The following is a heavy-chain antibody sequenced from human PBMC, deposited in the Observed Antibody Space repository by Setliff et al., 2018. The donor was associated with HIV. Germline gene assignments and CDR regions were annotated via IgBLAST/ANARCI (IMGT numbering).Heavy chain of an antibody. J-gene: IGHJ5*02. D-gene: IGHD2-2*01. CDR3: ARDFGGYCSSMSCPGLFDP. CDR2: IIPISGTA. V-gene: IGHV1-69*05. CDR1: GGTFSNYG. Sequence: SVKVSCKASGGTFSNYGMSWVRQAPGQGLEWMGGIIPISGTANYAQKFQGRVTITTDESTSTACMELSGLRSEDTAVYYCARDFGGYCSSMSCPGLFDPWGQGTLVTVSS.